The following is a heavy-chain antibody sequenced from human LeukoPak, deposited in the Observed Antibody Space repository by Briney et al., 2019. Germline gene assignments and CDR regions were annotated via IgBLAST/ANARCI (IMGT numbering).Heavy chain of an antibody. D-gene: IGHD4-17*01. CDR3: ARGGGDYGVNLDY. Sequence: GGSLRLACAASGFTFSSYNMNWVRQAPGKGLEWVSSISSSSSYIYYADSVKGRFTISRDNAKNLLYLQMNSLRAEDTAVYYCARGGGDYGVNLDYWGQGTLVTVSS. J-gene: IGHJ4*02. CDR2: ISSSSSYI. V-gene: IGHV3-21*01. CDR1: GFTFSSYN.